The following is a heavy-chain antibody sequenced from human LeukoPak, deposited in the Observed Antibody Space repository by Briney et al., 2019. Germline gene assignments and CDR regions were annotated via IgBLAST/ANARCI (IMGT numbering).Heavy chain of an antibody. CDR3: ARAITMMGDAFDI. D-gene: IGHD3-22*01. CDR1: RFTFSSYR. Sequence: GGSLTLSCAASRFTFSSYRMNWVRQAPGKGREGVTYISSSSSYIYYADSVKGRFTISRDNAKNSLYLQMHSLRAEDTAVYYCARAITMMGDAFDIWGQGTMVTVSS. J-gene: IGHJ3*02. V-gene: IGHV3-21*01. CDR2: ISSSSSYI.